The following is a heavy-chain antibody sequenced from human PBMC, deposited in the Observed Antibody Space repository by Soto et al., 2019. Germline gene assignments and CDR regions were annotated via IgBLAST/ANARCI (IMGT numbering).Heavy chain of an antibody. V-gene: IGHV4-34*01. CDR3: ARRYGASFDY. J-gene: IGHJ4*02. D-gene: IGHD4-17*01. CDR1: GGSFSGYY. CDR2: INHSGST. Sequence: SETLSLTCAVYGGSFSGYYWSWIRQPPGKGLEWIGEINHSGSTNYNPSLKSRVTISVDTSKNQFSLKLSSVAAADTAVYYCARRYGASFDYWGQGTLVTVSS.